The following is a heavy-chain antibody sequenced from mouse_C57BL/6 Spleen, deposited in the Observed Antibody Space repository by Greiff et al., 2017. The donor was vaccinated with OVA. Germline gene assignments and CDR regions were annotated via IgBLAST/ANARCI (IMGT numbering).Heavy chain of an antibody. CDR3: ARDQGDYAWFAY. D-gene: IGHD2-4*01. CDR2: ISYSGST. Sequence: EVQLQESGPGMVKPSQSLSLPCTVTGYSITSGYDWHWIRHFPGNKLEWMGYISYSGSTNYNPSLKSRISITHDTSKNHFFLKLNSVTTEDTATYYCARDQGDYAWFAYWGQGTLVTVSA. CDR1: GYSITSGYD. V-gene: IGHV3-1*01. J-gene: IGHJ3*01.